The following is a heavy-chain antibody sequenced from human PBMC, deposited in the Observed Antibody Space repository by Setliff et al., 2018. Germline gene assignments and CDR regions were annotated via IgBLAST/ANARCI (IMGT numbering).Heavy chain of an antibody. CDR2: IKEDRSEK. CDR3: ARGHYSSSSG. CDR1: GFTFSTYR. V-gene: IGHV3-7*03. J-gene: IGHJ4*02. Sequence: GGSLRLSCAASGFTFSTYRMHWVRQAPGKGLEWVANIKEDRSEKYYVDSVKGRFTISRDNAKNSLFLQMNSLRAEDTAVYYCARGHYSSSSGWGQGTLVTVSS. D-gene: IGHD6-6*01.